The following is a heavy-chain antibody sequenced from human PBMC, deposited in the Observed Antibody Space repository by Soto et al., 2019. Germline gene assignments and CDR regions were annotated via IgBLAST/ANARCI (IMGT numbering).Heavy chain of an antibody. CDR2: IYYSGST. V-gene: IGHV4-39*01. J-gene: IGHJ4*02. D-gene: IGHD2-2*01. CDR3: ARYAAAYFDY. Sequence: SETLSLTCTVSGGSISSSSYYWGWIRQPPGKGLEWIGSIYYSGSTYYNPSLKSRVTISVDTSKNQFSLKLSSVTAADTAVYYCARYAAAYFDYWGRGTLVTVSS. CDR1: GGSISSSSYY.